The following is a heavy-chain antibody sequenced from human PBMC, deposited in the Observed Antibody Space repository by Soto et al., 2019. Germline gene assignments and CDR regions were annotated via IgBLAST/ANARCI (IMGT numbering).Heavy chain of an antibody. D-gene: IGHD3-3*01. CDR1: GFSLTTSGVG. Sequence: QITLNESGPTVVRPTEPLTLTCRFSGFSLTTSGVGVGCIRQSPGKAPEWLALIYWDDDKRYSASLKSRLTLTKDTSKNQVVLTVSDLDPTDTATYYCAHRVLRTVFGLVTTTAIYFDFWGQGTPVAVSS. CDR3: AHRVLRTVFGLVTTTAIYFDF. CDR2: IYWDDDK. J-gene: IGHJ4*02. V-gene: IGHV2-5*02.